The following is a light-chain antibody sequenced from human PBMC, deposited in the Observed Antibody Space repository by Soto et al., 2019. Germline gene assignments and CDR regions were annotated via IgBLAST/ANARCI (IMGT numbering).Light chain of an antibody. CDR1: SSDVGSYNL. Sequence: QSALTQPASVSGSPGQSITISCTGTSSDVGSYNLVSWYQQHPGKAPKLMIYEGSKRPSGVSNRFSGSKSGNTASLTISGLQAEDEADYYCCSYAGISTFHVVFGGGTKLTVL. V-gene: IGLV2-23*03. CDR2: EGS. CDR3: CSYAGISTFHVV. J-gene: IGLJ2*01.